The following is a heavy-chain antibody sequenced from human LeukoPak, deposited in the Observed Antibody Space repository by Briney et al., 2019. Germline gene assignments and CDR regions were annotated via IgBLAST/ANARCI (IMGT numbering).Heavy chain of an antibody. V-gene: IGHV3-43*01. CDR2: ISWDGGST. Sequence: GGSLRLSCAASGFTFDDYTMHWVRQAPGKGLEWVSLISWDGGSTYYADSVKGRFTISRDNSKNSLYLQMNSLRTEDTALYYCAKDMEPLWPGYCSGGSCHPFSFDYWGQGTLVTVSS. CDR1: GFTFDDYT. D-gene: IGHD2-15*01. J-gene: IGHJ4*02. CDR3: AKDMEPLWPGYCSGGSCHPFSFDY.